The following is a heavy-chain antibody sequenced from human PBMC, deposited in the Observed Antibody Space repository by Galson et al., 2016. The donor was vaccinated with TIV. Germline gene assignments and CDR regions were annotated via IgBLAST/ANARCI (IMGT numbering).Heavy chain of an antibody. Sequence: SLRLSCAASGFAVSYKHMIWVRQTPGKGLEWVSLIYSSDTTSYADSVRGRFTISRDNSRNTLFLEMNSLRVEDTAIYYCARERRGAAYPNNFDHWGQGTLVTVSS. D-gene: IGHD1-26*01. V-gene: IGHV3-53*01. CDR2: IYSSDTT. J-gene: IGHJ4*02. CDR1: GFAVSYKH. CDR3: ARERRGAAYPNNFDH.